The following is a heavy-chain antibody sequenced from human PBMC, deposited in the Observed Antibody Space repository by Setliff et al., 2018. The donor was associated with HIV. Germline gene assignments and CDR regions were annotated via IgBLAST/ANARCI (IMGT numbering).Heavy chain of an antibody. Sequence: SETLSLTCTVSGGSISSNYWSWMRQPPGKGLEWIGHIYYSGSANYNPSLKRRVTISVNTSRNQFSLNLSSVTAADTAVYYCAREIGDYYDSSGYYPPTDYYYGMDVWGQGTTVTVSS. D-gene: IGHD3-22*01. CDR2: IYYSGSA. J-gene: IGHJ6*02. CDR1: GGSISSNY. V-gene: IGHV4-59*01. CDR3: AREIGDYYDSSGYYPPTDYYYGMDV.